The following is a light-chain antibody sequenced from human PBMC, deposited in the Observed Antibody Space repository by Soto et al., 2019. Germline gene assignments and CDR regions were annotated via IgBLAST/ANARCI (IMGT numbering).Light chain of an antibody. CDR1: QSISSY. CDR3: QQSYSTSIT. Sequence: DIQMTKSPSSLSASVGDIVTITCRASQSISSYLNWYQQKPGKAPKLLIYAASSLQSGVPSRFSGSGSGPYFTLTISRLQPEDFATYYCQQSYSTSITFGQGTRLEIK. CDR2: AAS. J-gene: IGKJ5*01. V-gene: IGKV1-39*01.